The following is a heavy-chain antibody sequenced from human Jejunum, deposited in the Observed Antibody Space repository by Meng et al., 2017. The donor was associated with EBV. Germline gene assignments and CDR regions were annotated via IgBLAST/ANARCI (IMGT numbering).Heavy chain of an antibody. CDR3: TTDWEHGIGYTSRY. Sequence: EVHLVESGGGLIKHEGSLRVSWAASGFTFIDAWMGWVRQAPGKGLEWVGRIVSKTDGGTTDYAAPVKGRFTISRDDSKNTVYLQMNSLKTEDTGVYYCTTDWEHGIGYTSRYWGQGTMVTVSS. J-gene: IGHJ4*02. V-gene: IGHV3-15*04. D-gene: IGHD5-24*01. CDR2: IVSKTDGGTT. CDR1: GFTFIDAW.